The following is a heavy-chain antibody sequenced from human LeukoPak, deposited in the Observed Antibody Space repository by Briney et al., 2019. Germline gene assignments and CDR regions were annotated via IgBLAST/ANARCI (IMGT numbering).Heavy chain of an antibody. CDR2: IYHSGST. V-gene: IGHV4-38-2*02. CDR3: ARGGWFGELLNFDY. J-gene: IGHJ4*02. D-gene: IGHD3-10*01. Sequence: SETLSLTCTVSGYSISSGYYWGWIRQPPGKGLGWIGSIYHSGSTYYTPSLKSGVTISVYTSKNHFSLKRCSVTAARTPVCTCARGGWFGELLNFDYWGQGTLVTVSS. CDR1: GYSISSGYY.